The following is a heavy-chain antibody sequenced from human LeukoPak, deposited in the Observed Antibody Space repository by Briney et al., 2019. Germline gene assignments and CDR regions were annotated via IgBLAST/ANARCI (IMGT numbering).Heavy chain of an antibody. D-gene: IGHD6-19*01. V-gene: IGHV1-18*01. J-gene: IGHJ4*02. CDR2: ISAYNGNT. CDR1: GYTFTSYG. Sequence: GASVKVSFKASGYTFTSYGISWVRQAPGQGLEWMGWISAYNGNTNYAQKLQGRVTMTRDTSTSTVYMELSSLRSEDTAVYYCARGYPSEYSSGWYLWGQGTLVTVSS. CDR3: ARGYPSEYSSGWYL.